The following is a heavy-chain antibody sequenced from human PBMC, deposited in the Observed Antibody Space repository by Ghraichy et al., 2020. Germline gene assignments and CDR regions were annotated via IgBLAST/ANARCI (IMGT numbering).Heavy chain of an antibody. CDR1: GFTFSNAW. Sequence: GGSLRLSSAASGFTFSNAWMSWVRQAPGKGLEWVGRIKSKTDGGTTDYATPVKGRFTISRDDSKNTLYLQMNSLKTEDTAVYYCTTEADDSGAFDIWGQGTMVTVSS. CDR2: IKSKTDGGTT. V-gene: IGHV3-15*01. CDR3: TTEADDSGAFDI. J-gene: IGHJ3*02. D-gene: IGHD2-21*02.